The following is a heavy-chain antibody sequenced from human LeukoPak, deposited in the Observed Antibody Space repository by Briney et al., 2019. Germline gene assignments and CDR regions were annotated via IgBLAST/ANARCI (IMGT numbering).Heavy chain of an antibody. D-gene: IGHD6-13*01. V-gene: IGHV1-69*13. Sequence: SVKVSCKASGGTFSSYAISWVRQAPGQGLEWMGGIIPIFGTANYAQKFQGRVTITADESTSTAYMELSSLRSEDTAVYYCARDSGIAAAGHYYYYYMDVWGKGTTVTVSS. CDR1: GGTFSSYA. CDR3: ARDSGIAAAGHYYYYYMDV. J-gene: IGHJ6*03. CDR2: IIPIFGTA.